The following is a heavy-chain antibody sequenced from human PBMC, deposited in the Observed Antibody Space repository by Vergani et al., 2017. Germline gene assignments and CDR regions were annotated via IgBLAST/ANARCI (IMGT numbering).Heavy chain of an antibody. CDR1: EYSFGNYW. Sequence: EVELVQSGPEMRKPGESLKIPCKGSEYSFGNYWTGWVRQVPGKGLEWMGIIYPADSDTRYSPSFQGQVTISADKSISTAFLQWDSLKASDTALYYCARHTTYTDSWGQGTLVTVSS. CDR2: IYPADSDT. V-gene: IGHV5-51*01. CDR3: ARHTTYTDS. D-gene: IGHD1-1*01. J-gene: IGHJ4*02.